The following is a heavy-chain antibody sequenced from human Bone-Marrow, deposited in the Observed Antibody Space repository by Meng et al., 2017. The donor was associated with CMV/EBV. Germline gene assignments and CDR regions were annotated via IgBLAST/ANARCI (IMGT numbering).Heavy chain of an antibody. CDR2: IKSDGSEK. CDR1: GFTFSSYW. J-gene: IGHJ4*02. D-gene: IGHD6-6*01. CDR3: ARDGRRGSSSSVDH. V-gene: IGHV3-7*01. Sequence: GESLKISCAASGFTFSSYWLSWVRQAPGKGLEWVANIKSDGSEKYFVESVKGRFTVSRDNANNSLYLQMNSLRAEDTAVYYCARDGRRGSSSSVDHWGQGTLVTVSS.